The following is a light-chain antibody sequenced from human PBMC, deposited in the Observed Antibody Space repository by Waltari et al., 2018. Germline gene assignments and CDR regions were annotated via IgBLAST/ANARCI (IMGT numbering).Light chain of an antibody. V-gene: IGLV3-19*01. CDR3: NSRDSSGNHVI. CDR1: SLRRYF. CDR2: AKN. Sequence: SSEVTQDPTVSVALGQTVRITCQGDSLRRYFASWYQQKAGQAPVLVIYAKNNRASGIPDPFSGSSSGNTASLTITGAQAEDEADYFCNSRDSSGNHVIFGGGTKLTVV. J-gene: IGLJ2*01.